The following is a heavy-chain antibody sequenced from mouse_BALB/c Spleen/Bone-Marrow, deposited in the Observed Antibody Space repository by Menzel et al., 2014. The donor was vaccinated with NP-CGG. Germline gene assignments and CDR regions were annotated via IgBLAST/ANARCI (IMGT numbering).Heavy chain of an antibody. CDR2: INPYNDGT. D-gene: IGHD2-10*02. V-gene: IGHV1-14*01. Sequence: VQLKDSGPELVKPGASVKMSCKASGYTFTSYVMHWVKQKPGQGLEWIGYINPYNDGTKYNEKFKGKATLTSDKSSSTAYMELSSLTSEDSAVYYCARGGYGNVYYAMDYWGQGTSVTVSS. CDR1: GYTFTSYV. CDR3: ARGGYGNVYYAMDY. J-gene: IGHJ4*01.